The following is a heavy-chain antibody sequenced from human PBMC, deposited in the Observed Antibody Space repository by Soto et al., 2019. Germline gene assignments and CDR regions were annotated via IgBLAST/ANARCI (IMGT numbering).Heavy chain of an antibody. CDR1: GFTVSSNY. CDR3: AREFYNSTDYFQYYFDY. J-gene: IGHJ4*02. CDR2: IFTGDTT. V-gene: IGHV3-53*01. D-gene: IGHD3-22*01. Sequence: GGCLRLSCAASGFTVSSNYMSWVRQAPGKGLEWVSVIFTGDTTYYADSVKGRFTISRDSSKNTLYLQMNSLRAEDTAVYYCAREFYNSTDYFQYYFDYWGQRTLVTVSS.